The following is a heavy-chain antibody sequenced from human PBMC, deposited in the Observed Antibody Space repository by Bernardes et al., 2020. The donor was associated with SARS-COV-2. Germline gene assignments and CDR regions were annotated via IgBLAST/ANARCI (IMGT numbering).Heavy chain of an antibody. CDR2: ISGIGGTT. Sequence: GGSLRLSCSASGFTFGNYAMNWVRQAPGKGLEWVSYISGIGGTTYYADSVKGRFTMSRDNSVHTVYLQLNSLRADVRVDDTAVYYCVKSQVVFGVASVDGYYYYMDVWGKGTTVSVSS. CDR3: VYYCVKSQVVFGVASVDGYYYYMDV. CDR1: GFTFGNYA. J-gene: IGHJ6*03. D-gene: IGHD3-3*01. V-gene: IGHV3-23*01.